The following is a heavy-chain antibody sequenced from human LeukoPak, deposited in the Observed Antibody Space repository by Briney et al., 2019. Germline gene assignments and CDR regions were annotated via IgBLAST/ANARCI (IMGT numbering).Heavy chain of an antibody. CDR2: IHYSGST. Sequence: SETLSLTCTVSGGSISSYYWSWIRQPPEKGLEWIGYIHYSGSTNYNPSLKSRVTISVDTSKNQFSLKLSSVTAADTAVYYCARRDGYTYYFDYWGQGTVVTVSS. CDR3: ARRDGYTYYFDY. V-gene: IGHV4-59*01. CDR1: GGSISSYY. D-gene: IGHD5-24*01. J-gene: IGHJ4*02.